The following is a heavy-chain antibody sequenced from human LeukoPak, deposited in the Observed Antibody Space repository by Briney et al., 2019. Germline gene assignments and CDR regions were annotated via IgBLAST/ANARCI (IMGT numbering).Heavy chain of an antibody. CDR2: INHSGST. Sequence: SETLSLTCAVYGGSFSGYYWSWIRQPPGKGLEWIGEINHSGSTNYNPSLKSRVTISVDTSKNQFSLKLSSVTAADTAVYYCVSSTSFRPPRKYYYYMDVWGKGTTVTVSS. D-gene: IGHD2-2*01. J-gene: IGHJ6*03. V-gene: IGHV4-34*01. CDR3: VSSTSFRPPRKYYYYMDV. CDR1: GGSFSGYY.